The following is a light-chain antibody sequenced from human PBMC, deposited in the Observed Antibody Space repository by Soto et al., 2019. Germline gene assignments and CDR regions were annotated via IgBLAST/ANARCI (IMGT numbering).Light chain of an antibody. CDR1: QGIRND. CDR2: AAS. Sequence: DIQMTQSPSSLSASVGDRVTITCRASQGIRNDLGWYQQKPGKAPKRLIYAASSLQSGVPSRFSGSGAGTEFPLVFLRLQPEVFATYYCLWHNSYPRTFGQGTKVEIK. CDR3: LWHNSYPRT. J-gene: IGKJ1*01. V-gene: IGKV1-17*01.